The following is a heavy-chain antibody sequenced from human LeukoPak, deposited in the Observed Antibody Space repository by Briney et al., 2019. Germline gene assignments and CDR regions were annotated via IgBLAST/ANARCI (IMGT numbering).Heavy chain of an antibody. D-gene: IGHD6-13*01. Sequence: PEASVKVSCKASGYTFTSYGISWVRQAPGQGLEWMGWISAYNGNTNYAQKLQGRVTMTTDTSTSTAYMELRSLRSDDTAVYYCARDIAAESLYYYYMDVWGKGTTVTVSS. J-gene: IGHJ6*03. CDR2: ISAYNGNT. CDR1: GYTFTSYG. CDR3: ARDIAAESLYYYYMDV. V-gene: IGHV1-18*01.